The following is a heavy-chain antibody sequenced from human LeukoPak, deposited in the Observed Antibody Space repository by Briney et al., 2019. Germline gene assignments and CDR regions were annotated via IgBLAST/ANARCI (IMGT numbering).Heavy chain of an antibody. J-gene: IGHJ4*02. V-gene: IGHV1-18*01. CDR3: ARTSMATIKQHFDY. Sequence: ASVKVSCKASGYTFTSYGISWVRQAPGQGLEWMGWISDYNGNTNYAQKLQGRVTMTTDTSTSTAYMELRSLRSDDTAVYYCARTSMATIKQHFDYWGQGTLVTVSS. D-gene: IGHD5-24*01. CDR2: ISDYNGNT. CDR1: GYTFTSYG.